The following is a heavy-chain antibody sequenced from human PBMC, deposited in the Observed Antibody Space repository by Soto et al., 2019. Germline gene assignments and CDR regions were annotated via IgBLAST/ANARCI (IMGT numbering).Heavy chain of an antibody. CDR1: GFTFSSYS. Sequence: GESLKISCKASGFTFSSYSLGWVRHMPGKGLQWMGNIFSSDSSANYSPSFVGQVTISVDRSINTAYLQWSSLKASDTAIYYCGTWRGSSWFDYWGPGTLVTVSS. CDR2: IFSSDSSA. V-gene: IGHV5-51*01. CDR3: GTWRGSSWFDY. D-gene: IGHD2-2*01. J-gene: IGHJ4*02.